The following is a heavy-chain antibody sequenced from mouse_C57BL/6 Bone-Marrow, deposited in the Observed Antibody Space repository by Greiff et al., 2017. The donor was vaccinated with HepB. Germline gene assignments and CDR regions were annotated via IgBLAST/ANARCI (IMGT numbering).Heavy chain of an antibody. V-gene: IGHV1-64*01. J-gene: IGHJ4*01. CDR2: IHPNSGST. D-gene: IGHD2-2*01. CDR3: ARCWLDAMDY. CDR1: GYTFTSYW. Sequence: QVQLKQPGAELVKPGASVKLSCKASGYTFTSYWMHWVKQRPGQGLEWIGMIHPNSGSTNYNEKFKSKATLTVDTSSSTAYMQLSSLTSEDSAVYYCARCWLDAMDYWGQGTSVTVSS.